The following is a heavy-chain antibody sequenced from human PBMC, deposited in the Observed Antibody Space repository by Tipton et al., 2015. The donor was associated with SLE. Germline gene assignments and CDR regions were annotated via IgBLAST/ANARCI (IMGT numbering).Heavy chain of an antibody. D-gene: IGHD4-17*01. CDR2: IHYSGTT. CDR1: GGSITNHY. CDR3: ARTYGHDGFDF. Sequence: TLSLTCTVSGGSITNHYWNWIRQPPGKGLEWIGYIHYSGTTHDNPPLKSRVTMSVDMSKNQFSLRLTSVTAADTAVYYCARTYGHDGFDFWGQGTVVTVSS. V-gene: IGHV4-59*11. J-gene: IGHJ3*01.